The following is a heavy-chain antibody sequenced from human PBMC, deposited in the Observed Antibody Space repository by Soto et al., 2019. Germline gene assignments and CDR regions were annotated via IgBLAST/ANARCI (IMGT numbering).Heavy chain of an antibody. Sequence: PGESLKISCAASGFTFSNYEMNWVRQAPGKGLEWVSYINGHGTTKKYADSVEGRFTISRGNAWSSLFLQMNSLTDEDTAVYYCARETYDNAFDFWGQGTLVTVSS. CDR1: GFTFSNYE. D-gene: IGHD3-9*01. CDR2: INGHGTTK. V-gene: IGHV3-48*03. CDR3: ARETYDNAFDF. J-gene: IGHJ4*02.